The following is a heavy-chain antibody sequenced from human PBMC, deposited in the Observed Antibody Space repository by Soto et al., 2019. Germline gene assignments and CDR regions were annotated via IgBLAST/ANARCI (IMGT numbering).Heavy chain of an antibody. D-gene: IGHD3-3*01. Sequence: QLQLQESGPGLVKPSETLSLTCTVSGGSISSSSYYWGWIRQPPGKGLEWIGSIYYSGSTYYNPSLKIRVTISVDTSKYQFSQKLSSVTAADAAVYYCARQFRDFWSGYQGSLFDYWGQGTLVTVSS. CDR1: GGSISSSSYY. V-gene: IGHV4-39*01. J-gene: IGHJ4*02. CDR3: ARQFRDFWSGYQGSLFDY. CDR2: IYYSGST.